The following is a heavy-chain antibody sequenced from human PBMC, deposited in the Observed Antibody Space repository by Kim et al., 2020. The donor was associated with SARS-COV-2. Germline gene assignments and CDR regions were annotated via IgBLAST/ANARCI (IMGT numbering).Heavy chain of an antibody. V-gene: IGHV1-18*04. CDR3: ARCHYDILTGYSDDAFDI. D-gene: IGHD3-9*01. CDR2: ISAYNGNT. J-gene: IGHJ3*02. Sequence: ASVKVSCKASGYTFTSYGISWVRQAPGQGLEWMGWISAYNGNTNYAQKLQGRVTMTTDTSTSTAYMELRSLRSDDTAVYYCARCHYDILTGYSDDAFDIWGQGTMVTVSS. CDR1: GYTFTSYG.